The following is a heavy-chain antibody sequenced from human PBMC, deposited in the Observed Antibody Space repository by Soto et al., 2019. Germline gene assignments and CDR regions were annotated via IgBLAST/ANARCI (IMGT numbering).Heavy chain of an antibody. V-gene: IGHV4-31*03. J-gene: IGHJ6*02. CDR3: ARDLIAARHYYYYGMDV. Sequence: QVQLQESGPGLVKPSQTLSLTCTVSGGSISSGGYYWSWIRQHPGKGLEWIGYIYYSGSTYYNPSLKSRVTISVDTSKNQFSLKLSSVTAADTAVYYCARDLIAARHYYYYGMDVWGQGTTVTVSS. CDR2: IYYSGST. D-gene: IGHD6-6*01. CDR1: GGSISSGGYY.